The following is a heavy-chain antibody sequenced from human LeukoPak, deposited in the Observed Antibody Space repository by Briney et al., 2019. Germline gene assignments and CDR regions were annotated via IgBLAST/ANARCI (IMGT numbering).Heavy chain of an antibody. CDR1: GYSISSGYY. Sequence: PSETLSLTCTVSGYSISSGYYWGWIRQPPGKGLEWIGSIYHSGSTYYNPSLKSRVTISVDTSKNQFSLKLSSVTAADTAVYYCARVDGVVIRVYYYYYMDVWGKGTTVTVSS. CDR3: ARVDGVVIRVYYYYYMDV. V-gene: IGHV4-38-2*02. D-gene: IGHD3-3*01. CDR2: IYHSGST. J-gene: IGHJ6*03.